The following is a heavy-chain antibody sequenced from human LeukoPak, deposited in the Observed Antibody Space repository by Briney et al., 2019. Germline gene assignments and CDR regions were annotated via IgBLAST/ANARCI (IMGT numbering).Heavy chain of an antibody. D-gene: IGHD1-20*01. CDR3: ARLDGNWNYFDY. V-gene: IGHV4-61*01. J-gene: IGHJ4*02. Sequence: PSETLSLTCSVSGGSVNSGTYYWSWIRQPPGKGLEWIAYIHYSGSTSYNPSLKSRLTISLDTSKNQFSLKLSSVTAADTAVYHCARLDGNWNYFDYWGQGTLVTVSS. CDR1: GGSVNSGTYY. CDR2: IHYSGST.